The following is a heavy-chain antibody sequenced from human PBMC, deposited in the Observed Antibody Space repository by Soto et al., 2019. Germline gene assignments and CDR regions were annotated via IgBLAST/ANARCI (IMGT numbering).Heavy chain of an antibody. D-gene: IGHD6-19*01. J-gene: IGHJ5*02. CDR1: GFSLSTSGVG. CDR2: TYWDDAE. CDR3: VDRAVNGDEWFDP. V-gene: IGHV2-5*02. Sequence: QITLEESGPTLVKPTQTLTLTCTFSGFSLSTSGVGVGWIRQPPGKALEWLALTYWDDAERFSPSLKSRLSITKATSKNQGAFTTNDVDPMDTVTYYCVDRAVNGDEWFDPWGQGTLVTVSS.